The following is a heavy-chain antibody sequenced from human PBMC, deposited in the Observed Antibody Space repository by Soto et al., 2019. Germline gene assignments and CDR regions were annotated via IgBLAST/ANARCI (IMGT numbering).Heavy chain of an antibody. Sequence: QVQLQESGPGLVKPSQTLSLTYTVSGGSISSGDYYWSWIRQPPGKGLEWIGYIYYSGSTYYNPSLKSRVTISVDTSKNQFSLKLSSVTAADTAVYYCARLIAGAVTTDNWFDPWGQGTLVTVSS. CDR2: IYYSGST. D-gene: IGHD4-4*01. J-gene: IGHJ5*02. CDR3: ARLIAGAVTTDNWFDP. CDR1: GGSISSGDYY. V-gene: IGHV4-30-4*01.